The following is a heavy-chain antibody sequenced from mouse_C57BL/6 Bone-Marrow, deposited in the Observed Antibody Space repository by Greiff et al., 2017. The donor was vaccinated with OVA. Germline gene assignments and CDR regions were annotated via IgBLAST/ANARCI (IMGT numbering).Heavy chain of an antibody. D-gene: IGHD1-1*01. CDR1: GYTFTSYW. Sequence: QVQLQQPGAELVKPGASVKLSCKASGYTFTSYWMHWVKQRPGQGLEWIGMIHPNSGSTNYNEKFKSKATLTVDKSSSTAYMQLSSLTSEDSAVYYCARGGIYYYGSSWYFDVWGTGTTVTVSS. CDR2: IHPNSGST. J-gene: IGHJ1*03. V-gene: IGHV1-64*01. CDR3: ARGGIYYYGSSWYFDV.